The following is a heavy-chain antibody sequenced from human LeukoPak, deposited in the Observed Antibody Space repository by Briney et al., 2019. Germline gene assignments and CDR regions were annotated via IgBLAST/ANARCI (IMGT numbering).Heavy chain of an antibody. V-gene: IGHV4-39*01. CDR2: IYFSGSV. CDR1: GDITHY. CDR3: AKHSGGGIVSYVAPGPPDYFDH. Sequence: ASETLSLTCTVSGDITHYWGWIRQPPGKGLECIGSIYFSGSVYYNPSLRSRVTISLDTSTKQLSLKLISVTAADTAIYYCAKHSGGGIVSYVAPGPPDYFDHWGQGALVTVSS. D-gene: IGHD1-26*01. J-gene: IGHJ4*02.